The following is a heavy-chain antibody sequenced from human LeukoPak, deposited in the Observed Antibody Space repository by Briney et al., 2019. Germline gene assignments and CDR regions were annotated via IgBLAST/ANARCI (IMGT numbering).Heavy chain of an antibody. CDR2: IYHSGST. V-gene: IGHV4-38-2*02. J-gene: IGHJ4*02. CDR3: ARAPFIQSDFGGTFDY. Sequence: KSSETLSLTCTVSGGSISSYYWGWIRQPPGKGLEWIGSIYHSGSTYYNPSLKSRVTISIDTSKNQFSLKLSSVTAADTAVYYCARAPFIQSDFGGTFDYWGQGTLVTVSS. CDR1: GGSISSYY. D-gene: IGHD4-23*01.